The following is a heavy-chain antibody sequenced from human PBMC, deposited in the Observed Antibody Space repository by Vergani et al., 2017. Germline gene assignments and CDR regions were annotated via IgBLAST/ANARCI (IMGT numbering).Heavy chain of an antibody. J-gene: IGHJ3*02. CDR1: GGSFSGYY. CDR3: ARVEVGADDAFDI. V-gene: IGHV4-34*01. D-gene: IGHD1-26*01. Sequence: QVQLQQWGAGLLKPSETLSLTCAVYGGSFSGYYWSWIRQPPGKGLEWIGEINHSGSTNYNPSLKSRVTISVDTSKNQFSLKLSSVTAADTAVYYCARVEVGADDAFDIWGQGTMVTVSS. CDR2: INHSGST.